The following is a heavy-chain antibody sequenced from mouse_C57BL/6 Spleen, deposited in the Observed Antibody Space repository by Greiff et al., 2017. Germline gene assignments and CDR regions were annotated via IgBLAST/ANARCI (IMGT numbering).Heavy chain of an antibody. Sequence: QVQLQQPGAELVMPGASVKLSCKASGYTFTSYWMHWVKQRPGQGLEWIGEIDPSDSYTNYNQKFKGKSTLTVDKSSSTAYMQLSSLTSEDSAVXYCARGGAAYGNEEYYFDYWGQGTTLTVSS. CDR2: IDPSDSYT. CDR1: GYTFTSYW. D-gene: IGHD2-1*01. CDR3: ARGGAAYGNEEYYFDY. J-gene: IGHJ2*01. V-gene: IGHV1-69*01.